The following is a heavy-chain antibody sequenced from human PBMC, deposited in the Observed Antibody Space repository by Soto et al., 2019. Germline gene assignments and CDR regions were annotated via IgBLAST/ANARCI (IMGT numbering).Heavy chain of an antibody. CDR2: ISAYNGNT. CDR1: GYTFTSYG. V-gene: IGHV1-18*01. CDR3: ARDGYSYGYRGDFDY. Sequence: QVQLVQSGAEVKKPGASVKVSCKASGYTFTSYGISWVRQAPGQGLEWMGWISAYNGNTNYAHKLQARVTMTTDTSTSTAYMELRSLRSDDTAVYYCARDGYSYGYRGDFDYWGQGTLVTVSS. J-gene: IGHJ4*02. D-gene: IGHD5-18*01.